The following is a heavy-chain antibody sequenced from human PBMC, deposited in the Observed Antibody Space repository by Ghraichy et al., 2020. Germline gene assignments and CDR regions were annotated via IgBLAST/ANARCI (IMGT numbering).Heavy chain of an antibody. D-gene: IGHD6-25*01. CDR3: ARHNVRSASNPFDP. CDR2: VSYSGNI. V-gene: IGHV4-39*01. CDR1: GGSMSGTTFI. J-gene: IGHJ5*02. Sequence: SETLSLTCTVSGGSMSGTTFIWGWVRQPPGKGLEWIGSVSYSGNIQYNQSLKNRVTVSVDTSKNQFSLRLSSVTAPDTAVYYCARHNVRSASNPFDPWGQGTLVTVSS.